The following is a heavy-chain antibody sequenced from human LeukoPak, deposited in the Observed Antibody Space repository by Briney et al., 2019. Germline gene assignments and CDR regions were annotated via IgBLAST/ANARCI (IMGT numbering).Heavy chain of an antibody. Sequence: PGGSLRLSCAASGLTFSTYSMNWVRQAPGKGLEWVSSITSSSSSIYYTDSVKGRFSISRDNAKNSLYLQMNTLRAEDTALYYCAKDYGSGSYYAFDHWGQGTPVTVSS. V-gene: IGHV3-21*04. CDR2: ITSSSSSI. CDR3: AKDYGSGSYYAFDH. J-gene: IGHJ4*02. CDR1: GLTFSTYS. D-gene: IGHD3-10*01.